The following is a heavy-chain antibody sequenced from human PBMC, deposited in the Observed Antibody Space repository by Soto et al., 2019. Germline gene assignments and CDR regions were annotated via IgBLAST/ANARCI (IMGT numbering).Heavy chain of an antibody. CDR3: VRDSPIGSTYSGYDGIDY. D-gene: IGHD5-12*01. CDR2: IIPLLDIT. Sequence: QVQVVQSGAEVKKPGSSVKDSCKASGGTFSNDIITWVRQAPGQGLEWMGRIIPLLDITNYAQKFQGRVTITADKSTSTAYMELNSLRSEDTAVYYCVRDSPIGSTYSGYDGIDYWGQGTLVTVSS. J-gene: IGHJ4*02. V-gene: IGHV1-69*08. CDR1: GGTFSNDI.